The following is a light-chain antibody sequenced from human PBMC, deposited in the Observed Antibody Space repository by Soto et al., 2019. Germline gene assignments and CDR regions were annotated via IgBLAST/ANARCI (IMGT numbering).Light chain of an antibody. V-gene: IGKV1-33*01. J-gene: IGKJ4*01. Sequence: DIQMTQSPSSLSASVGDRVTITCQASQDINTFLNWYKQKPGKAPKLLIYDVSTLETGVPSRFIGGGSATDFTVTINSLQTDDIATYYCQGYGGLPPAFGEGTKVQVK. CDR2: DVS. CDR3: QGYGGLPPA. CDR1: QDINTF.